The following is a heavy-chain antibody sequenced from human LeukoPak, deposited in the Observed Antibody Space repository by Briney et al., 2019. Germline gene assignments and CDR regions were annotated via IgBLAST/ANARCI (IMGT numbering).Heavy chain of an antibody. J-gene: IGHJ4*02. CDR2: IHYDGTIT. CDR1: GFTFSAYG. D-gene: IGHD6-25*01. CDR3: GRDLIGRAASWDS. V-gene: IGHV3-30*02. Sequence: GGSLRLSCAASGFTFSAYGMHWVRQAPGKGLEWVAFIHYDGTITYYADSVKGRFTISRDSSKNTLFLQMNSLRVEDTAVYYCGRDLIGRAASWDSWGQGTLVTVSS.